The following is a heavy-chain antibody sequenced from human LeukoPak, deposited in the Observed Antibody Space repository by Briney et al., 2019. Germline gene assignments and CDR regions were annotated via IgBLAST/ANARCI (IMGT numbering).Heavy chain of an antibody. D-gene: IGHD2-15*01. CDR1: GGTFSSYA. J-gene: IGHJ4*02. V-gene: IGHV1-69*13. Sequence: ASVKVSCKASGGTFSSYATSWVRQAPGQGLEWMGGIIPIFGTANYAQKFQGRVTITADESTSTAYMELSSLRSEDTAVYYCARGHCSGGSCYYFDYWGQGTLVTVSS. CDR3: ARGHCSGGSCYYFDY. CDR2: IIPIFGTA.